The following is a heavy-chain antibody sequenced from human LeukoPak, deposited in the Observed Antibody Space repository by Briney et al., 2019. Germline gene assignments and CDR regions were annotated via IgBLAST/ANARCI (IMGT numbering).Heavy chain of an antibody. CDR1: GGTFSSYA. Sequence: SVKVSCTASGGTFSSYAISWVRQAPGQGLEWMGGIIPIFGTANYAQKFQGRVTITADESTSTAYMELSSLRSEDTAVYYCAREEGSTVRYSGSYYVNYYGMDVWGQGTTVTVSS. CDR3: AREEGSTVRYSGSYYVNYYGMDV. V-gene: IGHV1-69*01. J-gene: IGHJ6*02. CDR2: IIPIFGTA. D-gene: IGHD1-26*01.